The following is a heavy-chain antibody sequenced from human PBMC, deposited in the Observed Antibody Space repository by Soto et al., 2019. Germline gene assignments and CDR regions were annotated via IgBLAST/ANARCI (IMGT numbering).Heavy chain of an antibody. CDR3: ARGPLVVLNYFES. Sequence: QVQLVQSGTEVKKPGSSVKVSCKASGGTFRNYPINWVRQAPGQGLEWMGSIFPLTDIPDYAQNFQARLRISADKSTSTASMESSSLTSDDTAMYLCARGPLVVLNYFESWGQGTLVTVSS. CDR2: IFPLTDIP. CDR1: GGTFRNYP. J-gene: IGHJ4*02. V-gene: IGHV1-69*02.